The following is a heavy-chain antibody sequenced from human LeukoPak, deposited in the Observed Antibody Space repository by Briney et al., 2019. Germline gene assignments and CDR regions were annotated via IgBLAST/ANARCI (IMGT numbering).Heavy chain of an antibody. CDR2: IYYSGST. V-gene: IGHV4-39*01. CDR1: GGSISSSSYY. CDR3: ASWGMVYAIRVDY. J-gene: IGHJ4*02. Sequence: SETLSLTCTVSGGSISSSSYYWGWIRQPPGKGLEWIGSIYYSGSTYYNPSLRSRVTISVDTSKNQFSLKLGSVTAADTAVYYCASWGMVYAIRVDYWGQGTLVTVSS. D-gene: IGHD2-8*01.